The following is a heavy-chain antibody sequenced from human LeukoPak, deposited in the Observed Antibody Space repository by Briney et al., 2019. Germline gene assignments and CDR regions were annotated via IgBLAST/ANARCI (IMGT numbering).Heavy chain of an antibody. CDR2: ISSGGLTI. J-gene: IGHJ4*02. CDR3: ARDFDYGDYIDF. CDR1: GFTFSTYT. Sequence: QPGGSLRLSCVASGFTFSTYTFNWGRQAPGKGLEWLSYISSGGLTIFDADSVKGRFTISRDNTKNAIYLDMTNLRAEDTAVYYCARDFDYGDYIDFWGQGTLVAVSS. V-gene: IGHV3-48*04. D-gene: IGHD4/OR15-4a*01.